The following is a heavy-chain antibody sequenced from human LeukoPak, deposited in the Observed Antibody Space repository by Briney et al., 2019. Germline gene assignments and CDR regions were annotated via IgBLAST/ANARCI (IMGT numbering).Heavy chain of an antibody. CDR2: ISSSSSYI. CDR3: ARDLSTMVRGVIFDY. D-gene: IGHD3-10*01. J-gene: IGHJ4*02. CDR1: GFTFSSYS. V-gene: IGHV3-21*01. Sequence: GGSLRLSCAASGFTFSSYSMNWVRQAPGKGLEWVSSISSSSSYIYYADSVKGRFTISRDNAKNSLYLQMNSLRAEDTAVYYCARDLSTMVRGVIFDYWGQGTLVTVSS.